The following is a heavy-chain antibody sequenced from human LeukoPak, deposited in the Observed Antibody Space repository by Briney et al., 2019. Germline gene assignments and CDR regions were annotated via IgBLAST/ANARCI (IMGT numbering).Heavy chain of an antibody. CDR1: GFTFSSYE. D-gene: IGHD2-15*01. CDR2: ISSSGSTI. Sequence: GGSLRLSCAASGFTFSSYEMNWVRKAPGKGREWVSYISSSGSTIYYADSVKGRFTISRDNAKNSLYLQMNSLRAEDTAVYYCARDRYCSGGSCRRYYYYGMDVWGQGTTVTVSS. CDR3: ARDRYCSGGSCRRYYYYGMDV. V-gene: IGHV3-48*03. J-gene: IGHJ6*02.